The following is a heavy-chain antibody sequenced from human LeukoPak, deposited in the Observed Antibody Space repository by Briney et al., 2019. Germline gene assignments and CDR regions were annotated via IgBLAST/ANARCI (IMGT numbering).Heavy chain of an antibody. CDR1: GGSISSYS. D-gene: IGHD3-10*02. CDR3: ARSDTYYVKPFDY. J-gene: IGHJ4*02. Sequence: SETLSLTCTVSGGSISSYSWSWIRQPPGKGLEWIGYIYCSGSTNYNPSLKSRVTISVDTSKNQFSLKLSSVTAADTAVYYCARSDTYYVKPFDYWGQGTLVTDSS. CDR2: IYCSGST. V-gene: IGHV4-59*01.